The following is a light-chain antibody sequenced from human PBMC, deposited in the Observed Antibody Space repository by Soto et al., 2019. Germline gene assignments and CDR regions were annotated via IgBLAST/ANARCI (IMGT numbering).Light chain of an antibody. J-gene: IGLJ2*01. CDR1: SSDVGGYNY. V-gene: IGLV2-11*01. Sequence: QSALTQPRSVSGSPGQSVTISCTGTSSDVGGYNYVSWYQQHPGKAPKLMIYDVTKRPSGVPDWFSGSKSDNTASLTISGLQAEDEADYYCCSYAGSYTLVFGGGTKLTVL. CDR2: DVT. CDR3: CSYAGSYTLV.